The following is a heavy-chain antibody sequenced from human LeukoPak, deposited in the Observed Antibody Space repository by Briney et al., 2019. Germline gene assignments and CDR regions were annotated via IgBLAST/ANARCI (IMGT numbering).Heavy chain of an antibody. D-gene: IGHD5-24*01. CDR1: GFTFSSYA. V-gene: IGHV3-23*01. CDR3: AKRGDSNYALDY. J-gene: IGHJ4*02. CDR2: ISASGRSA. Sequence: PGGSLRLSCAASGFTFSSYAMNWVRQAPGKGLEWVSSISASGRSAYYSDSVEGRFTISRDNSKNTLYLQVIPLRAEDTAVYYCAKRGDSNYALDYWGQGTLVTVSS.